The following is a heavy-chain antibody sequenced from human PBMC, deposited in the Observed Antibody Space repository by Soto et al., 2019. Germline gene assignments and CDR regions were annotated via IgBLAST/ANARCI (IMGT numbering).Heavy chain of an antibody. V-gene: IGHV3-72*01. CDR2: SRNKAKSYTT. CDR3: ARGSTIDAYYYMDV. Sequence: EGQLVESGGAWVQPGGSLRLSAAASGFTFSDHHMDWVRQAPGKGLEWVGRSRNKAKSYTTEYAAAAKDRFSISRHDSKTSLDRETDSLKTDDTAVSYCARGSTIDAYYYMDVWGKGITVTVAS. J-gene: IGHJ6*03. CDR1: GFTFSDHH. D-gene: IGHD5-12*01.